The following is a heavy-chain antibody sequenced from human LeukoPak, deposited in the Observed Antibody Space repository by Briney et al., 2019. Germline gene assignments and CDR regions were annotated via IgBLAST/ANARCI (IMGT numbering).Heavy chain of an antibody. D-gene: IGHD6-13*01. CDR2: VNHSGST. CDR1: GGSFSGYY. Sequence: KPSETLSLTCAVYGGSFSGYYWSWIRQPPGKGLEWIGEVNHSGSTNYNPSLKSRVTISVDTSKNQFSLKLSSVTAADTAVYYCARGYNARGSSSWYGNYYYGMDVWGQGTTVTASS. V-gene: IGHV4-34*01. CDR3: ARGYNARGSSSWYGNYYYGMDV. J-gene: IGHJ6*02.